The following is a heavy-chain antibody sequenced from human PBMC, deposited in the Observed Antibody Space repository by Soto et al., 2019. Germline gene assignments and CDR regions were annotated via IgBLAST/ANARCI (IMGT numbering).Heavy chain of an antibody. CDR1: GYSFTSYW. CDR2: IYPGDSDT. CDR3: ARQVDTDSSGYSLVNWFDP. V-gene: IGHV5-51*01. Sequence: PGESLKISCKGSGYSFTSYWIGWVRQMPGKGLEWMGIIYPGDSDTRYSPSFQGQVTISADKSISTAYLQWSSLKASDTAMYYCARQVDTDSSGYSLVNWFDPWGQGTLVTVSS. D-gene: IGHD3-22*01. J-gene: IGHJ5*02.